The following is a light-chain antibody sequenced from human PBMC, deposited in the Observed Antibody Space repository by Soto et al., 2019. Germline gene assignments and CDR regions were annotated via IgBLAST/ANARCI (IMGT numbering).Light chain of an antibody. J-gene: IGKJ1*01. Sequence: IQWTQSPSSLSASVGDRVTVSCRSSQNIDNYLNWYVQRPGKAPELLIYSTSNLKSGVPSRFRGSGSGTDFSLTINSLQSEDFATYYCQQSSNIPWTFGQGTKVDI. CDR3: QQSSNIPWT. CDR1: QNIDNY. V-gene: IGKV1-39*01. CDR2: STS.